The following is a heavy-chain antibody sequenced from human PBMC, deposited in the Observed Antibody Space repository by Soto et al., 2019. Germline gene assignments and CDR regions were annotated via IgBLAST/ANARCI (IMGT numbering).Heavy chain of an antibody. CDR3: ARGSLYYDFWSGHRQHNWFDP. CDR1: GGSFSGYY. D-gene: IGHD3-3*01. Sequence: SETLSLTCAVYGGSFSGYYWSWIRQPPGKGLEWIGEINHSGSTNYNPSLKSRVTISVDTSKNQFSLKLSSVTAADTAVYYCARGSLYYDFWSGHRQHNWFDPWGQGTLVTVSS. V-gene: IGHV4-34*01. CDR2: INHSGST. J-gene: IGHJ5*02.